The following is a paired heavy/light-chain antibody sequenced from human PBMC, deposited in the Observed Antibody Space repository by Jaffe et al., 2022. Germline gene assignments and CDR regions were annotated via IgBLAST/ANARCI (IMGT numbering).Heavy chain of an antibody. CDR2: IIPIFGTA. CDR3: ARAPWGFIAAASGYFDY. Sequence: QVQLVQSGAEVKKPGSSVKVSCKASGGTFSSYAISWVRQAPGQGLEWMGGIIPIFGTANYAQKFQGRVTITTDESTSTAYMELSSLRSEDTAVYYCARAPWGFIAAASGYFDYWGQGTLVTVSS. D-gene: IGHD6-13*01. CDR1: GGTFSSYA. J-gene: IGHJ4*02. V-gene: IGHV1-69*05.
Light chain of an antibody. V-gene: IGKV1-39*01. CDR1: QSISSY. CDR2: AAS. J-gene: IGKJ3*01. CDR3: QQSYSTLGFT. Sequence: DIQMTQSPSSLSASVGDRVTITCRASQSISSYLNWYQQKPGKAPKLLIYAASSLQSGVPSRFSGSGSGTDFTLTISSLQPEDFATYYCQQSYSTLGFTFGPGTKVDIK.